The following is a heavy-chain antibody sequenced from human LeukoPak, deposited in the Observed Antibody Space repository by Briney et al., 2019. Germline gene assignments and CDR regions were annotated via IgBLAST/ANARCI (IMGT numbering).Heavy chain of an antibody. J-gene: IGHJ1*01. V-gene: IGHV3-23*01. CDR2: ISGSGGST. CDR3: AKSGWFGEYPEYSQH. D-gene: IGHD3-10*01. CDR1: GFTFSSYA. Sequence: GGSLRLSCAASGFTFSSYAVSWVRPAPGKGLEWVSAISGSGGSTSYSDSVKGQFTIPRDNSKNTLYLQMNSLRAEDTAVYYCAKSGWFGEYPEYSQHWGEGTLVTVSS.